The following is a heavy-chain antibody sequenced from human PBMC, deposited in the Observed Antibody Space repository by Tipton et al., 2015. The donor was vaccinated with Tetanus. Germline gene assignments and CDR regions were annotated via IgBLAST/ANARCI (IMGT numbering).Heavy chain of an antibody. Sequence: QLVQSGAEVKKPGASVKVSCKASGYTFTSYGISWVRQAPGQGLEWMGWISAYNGNTNYAQKLQGRVTMTTDTSPSTAYMELRSLRSDDTAVYYCARTLRSYYYYYGMDVWGQGTTVTVSS. V-gene: IGHV1-18*01. CDR3: ARTLRSYYYYYGMDV. CDR1: GYTFTSYG. D-gene: IGHD2-15*01. J-gene: IGHJ6*02. CDR2: ISAYNGNT.